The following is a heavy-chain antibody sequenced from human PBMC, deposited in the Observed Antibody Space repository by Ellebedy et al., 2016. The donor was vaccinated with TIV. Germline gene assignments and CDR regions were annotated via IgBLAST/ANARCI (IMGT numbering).Heavy chain of an antibody. J-gene: IGHJ4*02. V-gene: IGHV4-34*01. CDR2: INHSGST. D-gene: IGHD3-10*01. Sequence: SETLSLXCAVEGGAFSGYFWSWIRQSPGKGLEWIGEINHSGSTNYNPSLKSRVTMSVDTTKKHISLRLSSVTAADTAVYYCARAGDYYGSGSLDYWGRGTLVAVSS. CDR3: ARAGDYYGSGSLDY. CDR1: GGAFSGYF.